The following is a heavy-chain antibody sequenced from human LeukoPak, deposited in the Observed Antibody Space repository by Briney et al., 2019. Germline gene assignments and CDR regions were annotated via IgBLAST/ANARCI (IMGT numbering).Heavy chain of an antibody. CDR2: ISSSGSTI. Sequence: LSLTCTVSGGSISSYYWNCVRQAPGQGLRWVSYISSSGSTIYYADSVKGRFTISRNNAKNSLYLQMNSLRAEDTAVYYCAELGNTMIGGVWGRGTTVTISS. V-gene: IGHV3-48*03. CDR3: AELGNTMIGGV. D-gene: IGHD3-10*02. J-gene: IGHJ6*04. CDR1: GGSISSYY.